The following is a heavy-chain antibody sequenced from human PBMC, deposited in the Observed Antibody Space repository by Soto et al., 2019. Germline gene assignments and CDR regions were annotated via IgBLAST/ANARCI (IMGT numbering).Heavy chain of an antibody. V-gene: IGHV4-30-4*01. J-gene: IGHJ5*02. CDR1: GGSISSGDYY. CDR3: ARDGGDTAMVPNWFDP. Sequence: SETLSLTCTVSGGSISSGDYYWSWIRQPPGKGLEWIGYIYYSGSTYYNPSLKSRVTISVDTSKNQFSLKLSSVTAADTAVYYCARDGGDTAMVPNWFDPWGQGTLVTVS. CDR2: IYYSGST. D-gene: IGHD5-18*01.